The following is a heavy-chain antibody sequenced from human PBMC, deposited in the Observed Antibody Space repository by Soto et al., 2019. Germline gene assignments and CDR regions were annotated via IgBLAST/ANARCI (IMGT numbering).Heavy chain of an antibody. CDR2: INPSAGRT. CDR1: GYTFTTYD. V-gene: IGHV1-46*01. CDR3: ARGPLYNWNPFDY. D-gene: IGHD1-20*01. J-gene: IGHJ4*02. Sequence: QVQLVQSGAEVKEPGASVKVSCKASGYTFTTYDMHWVRQAPGQGLEWMGMINPSAGRTTYAQKFLGRVTMTRDTSTSTVYVELRSLRSEDTAVYFCARGPLYNWNPFDYWGQGTLVTVSS.